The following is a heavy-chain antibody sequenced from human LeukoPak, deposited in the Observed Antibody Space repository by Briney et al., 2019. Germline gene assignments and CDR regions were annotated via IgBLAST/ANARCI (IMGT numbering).Heavy chain of an antibody. D-gene: IGHD3-22*01. CDR2: ISGSGGGT. J-gene: IGHJ4*02. CDR3: AKDIDSSGYYYGAQYFDY. CDR1: GFTFSSYA. V-gene: IGHV3-23*01. Sequence: GGSLRLSCAASGFTFSSYAMSWVRQAPGKGLEWVSAISGSGGGTYYADSVKGRFTISRDNSKNTLYLQMNSLRAEDTAVYYCAKDIDSSGYYYGAQYFDYWGQGTLVTVSS.